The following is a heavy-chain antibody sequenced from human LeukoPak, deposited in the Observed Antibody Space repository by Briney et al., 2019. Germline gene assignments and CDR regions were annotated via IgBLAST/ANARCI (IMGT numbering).Heavy chain of an antibody. D-gene: IGHD6-13*01. V-gene: IGHV3-9*03. J-gene: IGHJ5*02. CDR3: VKGNSSIVAGGPAALLDH. CDR1: GFTFDDYA. Sequence: GGSLRLSCAASGFTFDDYAMHWVRQAPGKGLEWVSGISWKSGSIGYADSVKGRFTISRDNAKNSLYLQTNSLRAEDMALYYCVKGNSSIVAGGPAALLDHWGHGTLVTVSS. CDR2: ISWKSGSI.